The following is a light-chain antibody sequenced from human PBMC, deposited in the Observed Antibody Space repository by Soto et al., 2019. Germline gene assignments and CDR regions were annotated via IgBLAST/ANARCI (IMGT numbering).Light chain of an antibody. J-gene: IGKJ1*01. Sequence: DIKLTQSPSFLSASVGDRVTITCRASQAISSYLAWFQQRPGKAPKVLIYAASTLQSGVPSRFSGSGSGTEFTLTISSLQPEDFATYFCQQHNSYPWTFGQGTKVEIK. CDR2: AAS. V-gene: IGKV1-9*01. CDR3: QQHNSYPWT. CDR1: QAISSY.